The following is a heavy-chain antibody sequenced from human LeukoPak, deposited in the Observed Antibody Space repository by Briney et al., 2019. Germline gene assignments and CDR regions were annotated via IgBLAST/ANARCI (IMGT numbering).Heavy chain of an antibody. CDR3: ARDLGTTVTTINY. D-gene: IGHD4-17*01. J-gene: IGHJ4*02. Sequence: GGSLRLSCAASGLTFSSYSMNWVRQAPGKGLEWVSSISSSSSYIYYADSVKGRFTISRDNAKNSLYLQMNSLRAEDTAVYYCARDLGTTVTTINYWGQGTLVTVSS. V-gene: IGHV3-21*01. CDR1: GLTFSSYS. CDR2: ISSSSSYI.